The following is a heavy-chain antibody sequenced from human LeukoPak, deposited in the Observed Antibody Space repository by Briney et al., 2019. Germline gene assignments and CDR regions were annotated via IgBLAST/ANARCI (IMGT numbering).Heavy chain of an antibody. J-gene: IGHJ3*02. CDR3: ATMWALRFPNAFDI. V-gene: IGHV1-24*01. CDR1: GYTLTELP. CDR2: FDPEDGET. Sequence: ASVKVSCKVSGYTLTELPMHWVRQAPGKGLEWMGGFDPEDGETIYAQKFQGRVTMTEDTSTDTAYMELSSLRSEDTAVYYCATMWALRFPNAFDIWGQGTMVTVSS. D-gene: IGHD3-3*01.